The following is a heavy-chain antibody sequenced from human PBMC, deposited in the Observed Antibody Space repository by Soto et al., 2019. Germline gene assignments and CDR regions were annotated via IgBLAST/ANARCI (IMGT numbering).Heavy chain of an antibody. CDR1: GGSISSSNW. J-gene: IGHJ5*02. CDR2: IYHSGST. D-gene: IGHD5-18*01. CDR3: ARDHREDTAMVTSAFDP. V-gene: IGHV4-4*02. Sequence: QVQLQESGPGLVKPSGTLSLTCAVSGGSISSSNWWSWVRQPPGKGLEWIGEIYHSGSTNYNPSLKSRVTISVDKAKNQFSLKLSSVTAADTAVYYCARDHREDTAMVTSAFDPWGQGTLVTVSS.